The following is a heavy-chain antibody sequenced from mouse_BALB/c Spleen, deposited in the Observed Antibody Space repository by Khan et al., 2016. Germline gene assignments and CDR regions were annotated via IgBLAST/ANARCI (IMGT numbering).Heavy chain of an antibody. CDR1: GFSLTGYG. Sequence: QVQLKESGPGLVAPSQSLSITCTVSGFSLTGYGVNWVRQPPGKGLEWLGMIWGDGSTDYNSVLKSRLSISKDNSKSQVCLKMNSLQTDDTARSYCVRVWGDYWGQGTSFTFSS. D-gene: IGHD1-1*02. CDR3: VRVWGDY. CDR2: IWGDGST. V-gene: IGHV2-6-7*01. J-gene: IGHJ4*01.